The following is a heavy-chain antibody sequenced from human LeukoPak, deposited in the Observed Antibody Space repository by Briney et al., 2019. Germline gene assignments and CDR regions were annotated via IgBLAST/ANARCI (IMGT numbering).Heavy chain of an antibody. CDR2: ISSSSSYI. J-gene: IGHJ3*02. D-gene: IGHD1-14*01. CDR3: ARNQGLRLADAFDI. Sequence: GGSLRLSCAASGFTFSSYSMNWVRQAPGKGLEWVSSISSSSSYIYYADSVKGRFTISRDNAKNSLYLQMNSLRAEDTAVYYCARNQGLRLADAFDIWGQGTMVTVSS. CDR1: GFTFSSYS. V-gene: IGHV3-21*01.